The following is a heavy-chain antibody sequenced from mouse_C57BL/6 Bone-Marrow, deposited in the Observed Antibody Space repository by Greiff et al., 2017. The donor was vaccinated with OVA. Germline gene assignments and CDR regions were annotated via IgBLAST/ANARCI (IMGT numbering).Heavy chain of an antibody. CDR2: IDPETGGT. Sequence: QVQLQQSGAELVRPGASVTLSCKASGYTFTDYEMHWVKQTPVHGLEWIGAIDPETGGTAYNQKFKGKAILTADKSSSTAYMELRSLTSEDSAVYYCTDGNSDWYFDVWGTGTTVTVSS. J-gene: IGHJ1*03. CDR1: GYTFTDYE. V-gene: IGHV1-15*01. CDR3: TDGNSDWYFDV. D-gene: IGHD2-1*01.